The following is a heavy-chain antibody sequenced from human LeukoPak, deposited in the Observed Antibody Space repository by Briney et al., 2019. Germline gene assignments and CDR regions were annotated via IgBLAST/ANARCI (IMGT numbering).Heavy chain of an antibody. CDR1: GFTFSSYA. J-gene: IGHJ4*02. V-gene: IGHV3-23*01. D-gene: IGHD2-2*01. Sequence: GGSLRLSCAASGFTFSSYAMSWVRQGPGKGLEWVSAISGSGGSTYYADSVKGRFTISRDNSKNTLYLQMNSLRAEDTAVYYCATSNIVVVPAAIEDYWGQGTLVTVSS. CDR2: ISGSGGST. CDR3: ATSNIVVVPAAIEDY.